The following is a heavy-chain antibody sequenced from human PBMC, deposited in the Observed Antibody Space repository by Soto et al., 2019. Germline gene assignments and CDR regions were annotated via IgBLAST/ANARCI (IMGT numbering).Heavy chain of an antibody. D-gene: IGHD2-2*01. CDR2: INSDGSST. V-gene: IGHV3-74*01. CDR1: GFTFSSYW. CDR3: AREDSIIIRAVSDF. J-gene: IGHJ4*02. Sequence: GSLRLSCAASGFTFSSYWMHWVRQAPGKGLVWVSLINSDGSSTSYADSVKGRFTISRDNAKNSVSLQMNSLRAEDTAVYYCAREDSIIIRAVSDFWGQGTLVTVSS.